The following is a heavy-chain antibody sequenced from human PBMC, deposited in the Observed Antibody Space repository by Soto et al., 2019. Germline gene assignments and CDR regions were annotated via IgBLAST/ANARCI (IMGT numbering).Heavy chain of an antibody. CDR1: GGSISSYY. J-gene: IGHJ3*02. D-gene: IGHD3-10*01. CDR3: ARVQYYAFDI. CDR2: IYYSGTT. V-gene: IGHV4-59*12. Sequence: SETLSLTCTVSGGSISSYYWSWIRQPPGKGLEWIGYIYYSGTTYYNPSLKGRVTISVDTSKSQFSLKLTSVTAADTAVYYCARVQYYAFDIWGHGTVVTVSS.